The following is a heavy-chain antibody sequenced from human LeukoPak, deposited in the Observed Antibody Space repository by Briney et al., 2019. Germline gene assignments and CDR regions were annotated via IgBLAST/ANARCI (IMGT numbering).Heavy chain of an antibody. D-gene: IGHD3-3*01. CDR3: ARLREIPVFGVVTKSTSYFDY. CDR1: GFTFINYW. J-gene: IGHJ4*02. Sequence: GGSLRLSCAASGFTFINYWMSWVRQAPGEGLELVANIKQDRSEKYYVDSVKGRFTISRDNAKNSLYLQMNSLRAEDTAVYYCARLREIPVFGVVTKSTSYFDYWGQGTLVTVSS. CDR2: IKQDRSEK. V-gene: IGHV3-7*01.